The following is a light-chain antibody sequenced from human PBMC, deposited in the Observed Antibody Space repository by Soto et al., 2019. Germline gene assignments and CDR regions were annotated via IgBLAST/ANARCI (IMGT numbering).Light chain of an antibody. CDR2: DAS. V-gene: IGKV1-5*01. J-gene: IGKJ1*01. CDR3: QQYKWGT. CDR1: QSISSW. Sequence: DIQMTQSPSTLSASVGDRVTITCRASQSISSWLAWYQQKLGRAPKLLIYDASSLESGVPSRFSGSGSGTEFTLTISSLQPDDFATYYCQQYKWGTFGQGTKVDIK.